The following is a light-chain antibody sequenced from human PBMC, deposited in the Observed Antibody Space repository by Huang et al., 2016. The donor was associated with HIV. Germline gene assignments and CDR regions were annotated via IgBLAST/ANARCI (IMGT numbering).Light chain of an antibody. CDR1: QDISNF. Sequence: DIQMTQSPSSLSAFVGDRVTITCQASQDISNFLNWYQQKPGKAPKLLIYDASNLETGVPSRFNGSGSGTDFTFTISSLRPEDIATYYCQHFNNLLNTFGQGTRLEIK. J-gene: IGKJ2*01. CDR3: QHFNNLLNT. V-gene: IGKV1-33*01. CDR2: DAS.